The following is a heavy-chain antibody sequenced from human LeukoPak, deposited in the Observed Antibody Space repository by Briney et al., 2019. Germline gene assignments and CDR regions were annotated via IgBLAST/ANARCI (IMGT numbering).Heavy chain of an antibody. Sequence: GGSLRLSCAASGFTFRSLTLNWVRQAPGKGLEWVASISSNNYKWYADSVKGRFTISRDNAKNSLYLQMNNLRTDDTAVYYCARERAPGVALHYDYWSQGTLVTVSS. CDR1: GFTFRSLT. J-gene: IGHJ4*02. V-gene: IGHV3-21*01. D-gene: IGHD7-27*01. CDR2: ISSNNYK. CDR3: ARERAPGVALHYDY.